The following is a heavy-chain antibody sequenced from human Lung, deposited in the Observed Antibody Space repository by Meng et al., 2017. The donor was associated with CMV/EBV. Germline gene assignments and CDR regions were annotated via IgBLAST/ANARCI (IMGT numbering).Heavy chain of an antibody. D-gene: IGHD6-19*01. CDR3: ARESVYSSGWNWFDP. J-gene: IGHJ5*02. CDR1: GGSISSYY. Sequence: GSLRLXCTVSGGSISSYYWSWIRQPPGKGLEWIGYIYYSGSTNYNPSLKSRVTISVDTSKNQFSLKLSSVTAADTAVYYCARESVYSSGWNWFDPWGQGTLVTVSS. V-gene: IGHV4-59*01. CDR2: IYYSGST.